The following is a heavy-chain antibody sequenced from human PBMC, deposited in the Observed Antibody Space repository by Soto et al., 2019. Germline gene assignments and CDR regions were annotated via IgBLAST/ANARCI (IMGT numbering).Heavy chain of an antibody. V-gene: IGHV3-30*18. CDR3: AKDLPTTYMITFGGVMS. D-gene: IGHD3-16*01. CDR2: ISYDGSNK. CDR1: GFTFSSYG. Sequence: GGSLRLSCAASGFTFSSYGMHWVRQAPGKGLEWVAVISYDGSNKYYADSVKGRFTISRDNSKNTLYLQMNSLRAEDTAVYYCAKDLPTTYMITFGGVMSWGQGTLVTVSS. J-gene: IGHJ5*02.